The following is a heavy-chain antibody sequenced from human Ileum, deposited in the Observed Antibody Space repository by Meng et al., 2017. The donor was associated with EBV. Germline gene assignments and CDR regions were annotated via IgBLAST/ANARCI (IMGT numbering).Heavy chain of an antibody. CDR2: IYFSGST. D-gene: IGHD5-18*01. J-gene: IGHJ4*02. CDR1: GGSISISNYY. Sequence: QLQLRESGLGLGRPSGTLSLTCTVSGGSISISNYYWDWIRQPPGKGLEWIGSIYFSGSTYYNPSLKSRITISIDTSKNQFSLELRSVTAADTAVYYCARGGDTAMMSPFFLDWGQGTLVTVSS. V-gene: IGHV4-39*07. CDR3: ARGGDTAMMSPFFLD.